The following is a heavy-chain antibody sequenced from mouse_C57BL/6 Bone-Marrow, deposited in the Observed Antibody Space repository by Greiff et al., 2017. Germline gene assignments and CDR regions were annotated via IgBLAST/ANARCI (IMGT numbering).Heavy chain of an antibody. V-gene: IGHV2-5*01. D-gene: IGHD1-1*01. CDR1: GFSLTSYG. Sequence: VKVVESGPGLVQPSQSLSITCTVSGFSLTSYGVHWVRQSPGKGLEWLGVIWRGGSTDYNAAFMSRLSITKDNSKSQVFFKMNSLQADDTAIYXCAKKGSSYDYWYFDVWGTGTTVTVSS. CDR3: AKKGSSYDYWYFDV. J-gene: IGHJ1*03. CDR2: IWRGGST.